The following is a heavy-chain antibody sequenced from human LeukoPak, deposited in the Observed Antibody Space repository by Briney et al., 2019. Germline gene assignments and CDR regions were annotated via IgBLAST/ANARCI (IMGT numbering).Heavy chain of an antibody. D-gene: IGHD3-10*01. Sequence: GPVKVSFKASGYTFTSYGISWVRQAPGQGLEWMGWISAYNGNTNYAQKLQGRVTMTRDTSTSTVYMELSSLRSEDTAVYYCAREYYYGSGSRVDDPWGQGTLVTVSS. CDR1: GYTFTSYG. CDR2: ISAYNGNT. J-gene: IGHJ5*02. V-gene: IGHV1-18*01. CDR3: AREYYYGSGSRVDDP.